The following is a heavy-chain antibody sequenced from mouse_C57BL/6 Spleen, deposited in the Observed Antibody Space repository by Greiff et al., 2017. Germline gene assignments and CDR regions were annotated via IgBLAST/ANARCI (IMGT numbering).Heavy chain of an antibody. J-gene: IGHJ4*01. V-gene: IGHV1-64*01. CDR1: GYTFSSYW. CDR3: ARLPYYAMDY. D-gene: IGHD5-5*01. Sequence: QVPLQQPGAELVKPGASVKLSCKASGYTFSSYWMHWVKQRPGQGLAWIGMIHPNSGSTNYNEKLKSKATLTVDKSSSTAYMQLSSLTSEDSAILYCARLPYYAMDYWGQGTSVTVSS. CDR2: IHPNSGST.